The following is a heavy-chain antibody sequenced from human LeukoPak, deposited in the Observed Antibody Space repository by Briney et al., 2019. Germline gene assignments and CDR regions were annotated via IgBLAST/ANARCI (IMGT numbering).Heavy chain of an antibody. D-gene: IGHD5-24*01. V-gene: IGHV3-53*05. Sequence: GGSLRLSCAASGFTVDSNYLSWARQAPGKGLEWVSTIYTGGNTYYAASVKGRFTISRDNSRNTLYLQMDGLKTEDTSIYYCTRRGGGYNFGYWGQGTLVIVSS. CDR2: IYTGGNT. CDR3: TRRGGGYNFGY. J-gene: IGHJ4*02. CDR1: GFTVDSNY.